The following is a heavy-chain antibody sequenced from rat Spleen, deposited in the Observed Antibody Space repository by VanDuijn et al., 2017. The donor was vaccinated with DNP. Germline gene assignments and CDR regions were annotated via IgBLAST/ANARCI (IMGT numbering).Heavy chain of an antibody. CDR3: ARLPGYNYWYFDF. J-gene: IGHJ1*01. V-gene: IGHV5-7*01. Sequence: EVQLVESGGGLVQPGRSLKLSCAASGFTFSDYNMAWVRQAPKKGLEWVATISYDGSSTYYRDSVKGRFTISRDNAKSTLYLQMDSLRSEDTATYYCARLPGYNYWYFDFWGPGTMVTVSS. D-gene: IGHD1-4*01. CDR2: ISYDGSST. CDR1: GFTFSDYN.